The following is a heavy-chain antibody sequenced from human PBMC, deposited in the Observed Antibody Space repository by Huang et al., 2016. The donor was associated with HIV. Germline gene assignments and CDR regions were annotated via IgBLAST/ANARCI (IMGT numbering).Heavy chain of an antibody. CDR1: GYSFSDYG. Sequence: QVQLVQSGAEVKKPGASVKVSCKASGYSFSDYGGNWRRQASGQGLEWMVWIRAYNCNTNYAQNLQGRVTMTTDTSTSTAYMELRSLRSDDTAVYYCARDSWYDSSGYPVYFDYWGQGTLVTVSS. CDR2: IRAYNCNT. CDR3: ARDSWYDSSGYPVYFDY. D-gene: IGHD3-22*01. J-gene: IGHJ4*02. V-gene: IGHV1-18*01.